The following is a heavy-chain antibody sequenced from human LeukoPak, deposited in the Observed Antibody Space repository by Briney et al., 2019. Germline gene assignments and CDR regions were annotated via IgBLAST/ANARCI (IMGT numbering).Heavy chain of an antibody. V-gene: IGHV3-30*04. CDR3: ARDSSYYYFDY. Sequence: GGSLRLSCAASGFTFSSYAMHWVRQAPGKGLEWVAAISYDGSNKYYADSVKGRFTISRDNSKNTLYLQMNSLRAEDTAVYYCARDSSYYYFDYWGQGTLVTVSS. CDR2: ISYDGSNK. J-gene: IGHJ4*02. CDR1: GFTFSSYA. D-gene: IGHD2-21*01.